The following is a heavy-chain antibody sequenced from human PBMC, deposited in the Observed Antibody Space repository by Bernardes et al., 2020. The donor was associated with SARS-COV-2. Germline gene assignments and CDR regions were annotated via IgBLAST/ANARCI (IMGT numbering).Heavy chain of an antibody. V-gene: IGHV1-18*01. Sequence: ASVKVSCKASGYTFTSYGISWVRQAPGQGLEWMGWISAYNGNTNYAQKLQGRVTMTTDTSTSTAYMELRSLRSDDTAVYYCARDVPISGDFWSGYSPYYYYYMDVWGKGTTVTVSS. D-gene: IGHD3-3*01. CDR1: GYTFTSYG. CDR3: ARDVPISGDFWSGYSPYYYYYMDV. J-gene: IGHJ6*03. CDR2: ISAYNGNT.